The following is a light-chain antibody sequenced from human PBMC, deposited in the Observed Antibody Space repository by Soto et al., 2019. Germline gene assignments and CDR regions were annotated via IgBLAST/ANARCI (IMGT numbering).Light chain of an antibody. CDR1: QGIGRY. CDR3: HQRSNWPLT. Sequence: EIVLTQSPGTLSLSPGESATLSCRASQGIGRYLAWFQQQPGQPPRLLIYDASTRATGIPGRFSGSGSGTDFTLTISSLEPEDFAVYYCHQRSNWPLTFGPGTKVEI. V-gene: IGKV3-11*01. CDR2: DAS. J-gene: IGKJ3*01.